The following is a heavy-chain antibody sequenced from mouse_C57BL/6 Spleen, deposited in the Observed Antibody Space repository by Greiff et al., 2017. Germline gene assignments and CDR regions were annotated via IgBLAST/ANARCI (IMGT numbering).Heavy chain of an antibody. J-gene: IGHJ4*01. V-gene: IGHV1-39*01. CDR1: GYSFTDYN. Sequence: VQLKESGPELVKPGASVKISCKASGYSFTDYNMNWVKQSNGKSLEWIGVINPNYGTTSYNQKFKGKATLTVDQSSSTAYMQLNSLTSEDSAVYYCASGDYYGDYYAMDYWGQGTSVTVSS. D-gene: IGHD1-1*01. CDR2: INPNYGTT. CDR3: ASGDYYGDYYAMDY.